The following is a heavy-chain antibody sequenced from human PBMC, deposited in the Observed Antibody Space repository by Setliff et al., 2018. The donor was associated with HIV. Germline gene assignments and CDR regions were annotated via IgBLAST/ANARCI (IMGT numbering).Heavy chain of an antibody. D-gene: IGHD1-26*01. CDR3: AKQGYSDSLYAFDV. CDR2: INPNSGGT. CDR1: GYTFTGYY. J-gene: IGHJ3*01. V-gene: IGHV1-2*06. Sequence: ASVKVSCKASGYTFTGYYMHWVRQAPGQGLEWMGRINPNSGGTNYAQKFQGRVTMTRDTSISTAYMELSRPGSDDTAVYYCAKQGYSDSLYAFDVWGQGTMVTFSS.